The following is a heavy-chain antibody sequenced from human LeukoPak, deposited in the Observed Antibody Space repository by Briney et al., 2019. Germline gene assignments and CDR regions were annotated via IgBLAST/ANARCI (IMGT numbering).Heavy chain of an antibody. CDR2: IYYSGST. V-gene: IGHV4-59*08. CDR1: GGSISSYY. CDR3: ARAYSSGWYERRYYFDY. J-gene: IGHJ4*02. D-gene: IGHD6-19*01. Sequence: SETLSLTCTVSGGSISSYYWSWIRQPPGKGLEWIGYIYYSGSTNYNPSLKSRVTISVGTSKNQFSLKLSPVTAADTAVYYCARAYSSGWYERRYYFDYWGRGTLVTVSS.